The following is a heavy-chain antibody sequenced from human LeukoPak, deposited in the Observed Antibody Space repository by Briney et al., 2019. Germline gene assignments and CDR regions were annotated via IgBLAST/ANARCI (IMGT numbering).Heavy chain of an antibody. J-gene: IGHJ4*02. CDR1: GGSFSGYY. CDR2: INYSGGT. Sequence: SETLSLTCAVYGGSFSGYYWSWIRQPPGKGLEWIGEINYSGGTNYNPSLKSRVTISVDTSKNQCSLKLSSVTAADTAVYYCASHLRFLEWSNFDYWGQGTLVTVSS. CDR3: ASHLRFLEWSNFDY. V-gene: IGHV4-34*01. D-gene: IGHD3-3*01.